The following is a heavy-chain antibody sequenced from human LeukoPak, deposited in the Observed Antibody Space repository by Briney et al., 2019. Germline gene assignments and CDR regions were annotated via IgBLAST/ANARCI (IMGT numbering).Heavy chain of an antibody. J-gene: IGHJ4*02. Sequence: PSETLSLTCTVSGYSISSGYYWGWIRQPPGKGLEWIGSIYHSGSTYYNPSLKSRVTISVDTSKNQFSLKLSSVTAADTAVYYCARVELVGRVFDYWGQGTLVTVSS. D-gene: IGHD1-26*01. CDR2: IYHSGST. CDR1: GYSISSGYY. CDR3: ARVELVGRVFDY. V-gene: IGHV4-38-2*02.